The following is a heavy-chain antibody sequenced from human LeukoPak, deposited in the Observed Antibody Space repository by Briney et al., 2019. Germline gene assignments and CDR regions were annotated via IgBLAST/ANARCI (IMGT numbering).Heavy chain of an antibody. Sequence: PGGSLRLSCAPSGFMFNDYALHWVRRAPGKGLEWVSSISWNSGNMYYVDSVKGRFTISRDNAKNSLSLQMNSLKPEDTALYYCAKGPGLGAGKRYLDLWGRGTLVIVSS. CDR3: AKGPGLGAGKRYLDL. V-gene: IGHV3-9*01. CDR2: ISWNSGNM. D-gene: IGHD6-13*01. J-gene: IGHJ2*01. CDR1: GFMFNDYA.